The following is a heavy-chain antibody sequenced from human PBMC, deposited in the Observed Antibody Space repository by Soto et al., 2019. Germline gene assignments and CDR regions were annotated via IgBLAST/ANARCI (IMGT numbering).Heavy chain of an antibody. CDR3: ARGVVYRDVGLAYGMDV. Sequence: SETLSLTCAVYGESFSNHYWTWIRQSPGKRLEWVGEINYSGSTRYNWSLGSRVTISVDTSKNQFSLMVTSVTAEDTAVYYCARGVVYRDVGLAYGMDVWGQGTTVTVSS. CDR1: GESFSNHY. V-gene: IGHV4-34*01. CDR2: INYSGST. D-gene: IGHD3-22*01. J-gene: IGHJ6*02.